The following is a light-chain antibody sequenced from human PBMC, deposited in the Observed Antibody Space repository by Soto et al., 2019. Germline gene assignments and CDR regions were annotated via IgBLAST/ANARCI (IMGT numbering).Light chain of an antibody. Sequence: DIQLTQSPSFLSASVGDRVTITCRASQGINDYLAWYQQKPGKATKLLIYATSTLQSEVPSRFSGSASGTECTLTISSLQPEDFATYYCQQFNTYPLTFGGGTKVEVK. CDR3: QQFNTYPLT. J-gene: IGKJ4*01. CDR2: ATS. V-gene: IGKV1-9*01. CDR1: QGINDY.